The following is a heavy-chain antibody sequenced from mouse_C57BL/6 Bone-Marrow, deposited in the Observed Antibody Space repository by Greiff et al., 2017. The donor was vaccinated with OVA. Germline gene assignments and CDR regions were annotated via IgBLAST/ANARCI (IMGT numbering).Heavy chain of an antibody. CDR2: IDPSDSYT. J-gene: IGHJ1*03. Sequence: VQLQQPGAELVRPGTSVKLSCKASGYTFTSYWMHWVKQRPGQGLEWIGVIDPSDSYTNYNQKFKGKATLTVDTSSSTAYMQLSSLTSEDSAVYYCAGYYWYFDVWGTGTTVTVSS. CDR1: GYTFTSYW. CDR3: AGYYWYFDV. D-gene: IGHD2-2*01. V-gene: IGHV1-59*01.